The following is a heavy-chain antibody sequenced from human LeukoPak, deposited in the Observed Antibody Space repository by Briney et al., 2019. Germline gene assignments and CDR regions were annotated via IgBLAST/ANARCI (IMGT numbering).Heavy chain of an antibody. CDR3: AKASADWYFDL. CDR2: ISWNSGTV. Sequence: GGSLRLSCAASGFNFNDYAMHWVRQAPGKGLEWVSGISWNSGTVGYADSVKGRFTISRDNSKKSLYLQMNSLRAGDMALYYCAKASADWYFDLWGRGTLVTVSS. CDR1: GFNFNDYA. J-gene: IGHJ2*01. D-gene: IGHD2-2*01. V-gene: IGHV3-9*03.